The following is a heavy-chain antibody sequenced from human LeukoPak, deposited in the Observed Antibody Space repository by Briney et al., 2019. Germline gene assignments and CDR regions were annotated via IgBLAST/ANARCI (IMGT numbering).Heavy chain of an antibody. CDR3: AKDRSSTLDDAFDF. V-gene: IGHV3-9*03. CDR1: GFTFGDYA. D-gene: IGHD2-2*01. J-gene: IGHJ3*01. Sequence: GGSLRLSCAASGFTFGDYAMHWVRQTPGKGLEWVSGINWNSSNMVYADSVKGRFTISRDNAKNSLYLQMSSLRAEDMALYYCAKDRSSTLDDAFDFWGQGTMVTVSS. CDR2: INWNSSNM.